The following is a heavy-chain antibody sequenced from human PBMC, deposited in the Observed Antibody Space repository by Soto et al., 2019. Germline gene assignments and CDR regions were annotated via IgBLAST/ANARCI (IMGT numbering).Heavy chain of an antibody. CDR2: VTGSGDTT. Sequence: PGGSLRLSCAASGFPFRLYAMSWVRQAPGKGLEWVSGVTGSGDTTYYADSVKGRFTISRDNSKNTVYLQMNSLRVEDTALYYCAKDRIASTVLTQSDPWGQGTQVTVSS. V-gene: IGHV3-23*01. D-gene: IGHD6-13*01. CDR3: AKDRIASTVLTQSDP. CDR1: GFPFRLYA. J-gene: IGHJ5*02.